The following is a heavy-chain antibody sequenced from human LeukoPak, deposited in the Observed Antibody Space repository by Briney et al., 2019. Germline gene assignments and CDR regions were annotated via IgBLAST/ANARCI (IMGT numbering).Heavy chain of an antibody. J-gene: IGHJ4*02. D-gene: IGHD2-2*01. CDR1: GFTSDDFV. Sequence: GRSLRLSCAASGFTSDDFVMHWVRHAPGKGLEWVSGISWNSGSIGYADSVKGRFTISRDNAKNSLYLQMNSLRAEDTAVYYCAKPRCSSTSCSLGYFDYWGQGALVTVSS. V-gene: IGHV3-9*02. CDR3: AKPRCSSTSCSLGYFDY. CDR2: ISWNSGSI.